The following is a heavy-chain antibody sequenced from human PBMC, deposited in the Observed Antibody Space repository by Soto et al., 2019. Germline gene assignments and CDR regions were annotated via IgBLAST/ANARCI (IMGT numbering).Heavy chain of an antibody. J-gene: IGHJ6*02. CDR3: ARDNVRPQFGGNYYSIMHV. CDR2: IMPVFRRP. Sequence: QVHMEKSGAAVKKPGSSVKVSCKASGGTFRTADISWVLQAPGQGLWWLGGIMPVFRRPDYAQKLQGRVTMTAEESTSAAYLELSGLRADYTDVYYCARDNVRPQFGGNYYSIMHVWGQGAKISVSS. V-gene: IGHV1-69*12. D-gene: IGHD2-8*01. CDR1: GGTFRTAD.